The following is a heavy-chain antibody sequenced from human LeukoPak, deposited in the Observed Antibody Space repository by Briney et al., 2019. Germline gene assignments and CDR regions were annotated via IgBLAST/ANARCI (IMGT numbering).Heavy chain of an antibody. J-gene: IGHJ4*02. Sequence: PSQTLSLTCTVSGGSISSGSYYWSWTRQPAGKGLEWIGRIYTSGSTNYNPSLKSRVTISVDTSKNQFSLKLSSVTAADTAVYYCARDAIVGATYFDYWGQGTLVTVSS. CDR3: ARDAIVGATYFDY. CDR2: IYTSGST. CDR1: GGSISSGSYY. V-gene: IGHV4-61*02. D-gene: IGHD1-26*01.